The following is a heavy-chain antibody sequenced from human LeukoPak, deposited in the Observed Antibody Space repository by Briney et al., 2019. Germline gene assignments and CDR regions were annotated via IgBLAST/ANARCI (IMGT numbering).Heavy chain of an antibody. CDR2: INANSGTT. J-gene: IGHJ5*01. CDR1: GFAFSVYA. D-gene: IGHD6-19*01. Sequence: GGSLRLSCTASGFAFSVYAMSWLRQPPGKGLEWVSTINANSGTTSYAASVRGRFTISRDNSKNTLYLQLNTLRADDTATYYCAKPIGGVLAVTPDWFHPWGQGTLVVVSS. V-gene: IGHV3-23*01. CDR3: AKPIGGVLAVTPDWFHP.